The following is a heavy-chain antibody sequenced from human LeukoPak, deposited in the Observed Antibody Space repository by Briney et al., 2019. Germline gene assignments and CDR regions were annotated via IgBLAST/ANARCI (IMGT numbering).Heavy chain of an antibody. CDR2: IGIDSGNT. CDR1: GFTFSDYS. J-gene: IGHJ4*02. D-gene: IGHD5-24*01. CDR3: ARDYKYAFDN. Sequence: GGSLRLSRAASGFTFSDYSMNWVRQAPGKELEWISYIGIDSGNTNYADSVKGRFTISGDKAKNSLYLQMNSLRVEDTAVYYCARDYKYAFDNWGQGTLVTVSS. V-gene: IGHV3-48*01.